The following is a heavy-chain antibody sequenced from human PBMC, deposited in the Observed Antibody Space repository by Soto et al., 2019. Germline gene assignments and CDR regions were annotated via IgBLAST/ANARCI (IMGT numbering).Heavy chain of an antibody. D-gene: IGHD4-17*01. J-gene: IGHJ2*01. V-gene: IGHV3-30-3*01. CDR2: ISYDGSNK. CDR3: ARAPTTVVTPYYFDL. Sequence: QVQLVESGGGVVQPGRSLRLSCAASGFTFSSYAMHWVRQAPGKGLEWVAVISYDGSNKYYADSVKGRFTISRDNSKNTLYLQMNSLRAEDTAVYYCARAPTTVVTPYYFDLWGRGTPVTVSS. CDR1: GFTFSSYA.